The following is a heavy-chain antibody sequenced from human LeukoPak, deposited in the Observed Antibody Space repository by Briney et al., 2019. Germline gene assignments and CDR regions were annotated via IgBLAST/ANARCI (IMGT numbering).Heavy chain of an antibody. CDR1: GFTLSSYA. CDR3: AKRDRPCSGDCSAPYYFDY. CDR2: VSSSGRNT. V-gene: IGHV3-23*01. Sequence: GGSMRLSCAASGFTLSSYAMSWVRQAPGKRLEWVSSVSSSGRNTYYADSVKGRPTISRDNSENTVYLQMSSLRAEDTAVYYCAKRDRPCSGDCSAPYYFDYWGPGTLVTVSS. D-gene: IGHD2-21*02. J-gene: IGHJ4*02.